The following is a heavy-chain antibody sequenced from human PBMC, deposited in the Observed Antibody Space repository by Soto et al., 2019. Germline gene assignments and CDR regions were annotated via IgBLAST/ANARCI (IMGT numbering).Heavy chain of an antibody. V-gene: IGHV1-69*13. J-gene: IGHJ5*02. Sequence: SVKVSCKASGGTFSSYAISWVRQAPGQGLEWMGGIIPIFGTANYAQKFQGRVTITADESTSTAYMELSSLRSEDTAVYYCARGGKVPAATLNWFDPWGQGTLVTVSS. CDR3: ARGGKVPAATLNWFDP. CDR1: GGTFSSYA. D-gene: IGHD2-2*01. CDR2: IIPIFGTA.